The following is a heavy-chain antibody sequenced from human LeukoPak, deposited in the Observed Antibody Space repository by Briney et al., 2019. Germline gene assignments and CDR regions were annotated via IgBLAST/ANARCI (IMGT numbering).Heavy chain of an antibody. V-gene: IGHV3-23*01. D-gene: IGHD1-14*01. CDR1: GFTFGGYA. CDR3: ARTIAQYSNTWLYYYYGLDV. CDR2: ISAGSEDS. J-gene: IGHJ6*02. Sequence: GGSLRLSCVASGFTFGGYAMSWVRQAPGKGLEWVSSISAGSEDSYYADSVKGRFTISRDNSKSTLYLQVNSLRADDTAVYYCARTIAQYSNTWLYYYYGLDVWGQGTTVTVSS.